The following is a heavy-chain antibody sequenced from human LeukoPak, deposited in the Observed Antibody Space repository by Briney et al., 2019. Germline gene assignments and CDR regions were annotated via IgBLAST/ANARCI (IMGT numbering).Heavy chain of an antibody. D-gene: IGHD1-7*01. CDR3: ARGEGRTTELPFDY. Sequence: ASVKVSCKASGYTFTSYGISWVRQAPGQGLEWMGWISAYNGNTNYSQKLQGRVTMTTDTSPSTAYMELRSLRSDDTAVYYCARGEGRTTELPFDYWGQGTLVTVSS. CDR1: GYTFTSYG. J-gene: IGHJ4*02. V-gene: IGHV1-18*01. CDR2: ISAYNGNT.